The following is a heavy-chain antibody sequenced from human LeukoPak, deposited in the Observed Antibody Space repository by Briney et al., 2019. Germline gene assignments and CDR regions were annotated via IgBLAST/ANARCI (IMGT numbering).Heavy chain of an antibody. Sequence: GGSLRLSCAASGFTFSSYSMNWVRQAPGKGLEWVSSISSSSSYIYYADSVKGRFTISRDNAKNSLYLQMNSLRAEDTAVYYCARDTRSGSYYGTFDYWGQGTLVTVSS. V-gene: IGHV3-21*01. CDR1: GFTFSSYS. D-gene: IGHD3-10*01. J-gene: IGHJ4*02. CDR2: ISSSSSYI. CDR3: ARDTRSGSYYGTFDY.